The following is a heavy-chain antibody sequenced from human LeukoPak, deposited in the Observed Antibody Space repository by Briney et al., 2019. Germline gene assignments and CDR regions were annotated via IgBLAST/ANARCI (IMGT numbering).Heavy chain of an antibody. V-gene: IGHV4-30-4*01. J-gene: IGHJ4*02. CDR2: IYYSGST. CDR3: ARLYSYGYEVVDY. CDR1: GGSISSGDYY. D-gene: IGHD5-18*01. Sequence: SETLSLTCTVSGGSISSGDYYRSWIRQPPGKGLEWIGYIYYSGSTYYNPSLKSRVTISVDTSKNQFSLKLSSATAADTAVYYCARLYSYGYEVVDYWGQGTLVTVSS.